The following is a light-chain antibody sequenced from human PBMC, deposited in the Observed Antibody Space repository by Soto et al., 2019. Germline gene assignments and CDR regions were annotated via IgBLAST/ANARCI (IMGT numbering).Light chain of an antibody. CDR1: QSVRGY. V-gene: IGKV3-11*01. Sequence: EIVLTQSPATLSLSPGERATLSCRASQSVRGYLAWYQQKLGQAPRLLISDAYNRAAGVPARFSGSGSGADFTLTISSLEPEVFAVYYCQQRSAWPLTFGGGTKVEIK. CDR2: DAY. CDR3: QQRSAWPLT. J-gene: IGKJ4*01.